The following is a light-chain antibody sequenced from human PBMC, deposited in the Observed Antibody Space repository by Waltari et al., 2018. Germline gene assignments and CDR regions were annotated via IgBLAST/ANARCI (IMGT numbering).Light chain of an antibody. CDR2: DAS. J-gene: IGKJ1*01. CDR1: QSVGRS. CDR3: QHYVRLPAT. Sequence: EIVLTQSPGTLSLSPGERATLACRASQSVGRSLAWYQQKPGQAPSLLIYDASRRAIGIPDRFSGSGSGTDFSLTISTLEPEDFAVYYCQHYVRLPATFGQGTKVEI. V-gene: IGKV3-20*01.